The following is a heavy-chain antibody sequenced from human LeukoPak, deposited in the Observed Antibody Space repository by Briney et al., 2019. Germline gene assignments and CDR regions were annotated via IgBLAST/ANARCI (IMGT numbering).Heavy chain of an antibody. J-gene: IGHJ4*02. D-gene: IGHD4-17*01. Sequence: TGGSLRLSCAASGFTFSSYAMHWVRQAPGKGLEWVAVISYDGSNKYYADFVKGRFTISRDNSKNTLYLQMNSLRAEDTAVYYCARALDYGDYHYPFDYWGQGTLVTVSS. V-gene: IGHV3-30-3*01. CDR3: ARALDYGDYHYPFDY. CDR1: GFTFSSYA. CDR2: ISYDGSNK.